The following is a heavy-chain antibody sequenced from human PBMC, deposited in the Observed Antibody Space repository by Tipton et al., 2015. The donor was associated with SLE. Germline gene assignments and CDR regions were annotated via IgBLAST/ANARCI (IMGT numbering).Heavy chain of an antibody. Sequence: TLSLTCTVSGDSMNSGVYYWSWLRQPAGKGLEWIGRIFSSGNTIYNPSLKSRVTISEDTSKNQFSLRLSSVTAADPAVYYCAREGISYCGGDCHGSFDYWGQGSLVTVSS. CDR1: GDSMNSGVYY. V-gene: IGHV4-61*02. CDR2: IFSSGNT. CDR3: AREGISYCGGDCHGSFDY. D-gene: IGHD2-21*01. J-gene: IGHJ4*02.